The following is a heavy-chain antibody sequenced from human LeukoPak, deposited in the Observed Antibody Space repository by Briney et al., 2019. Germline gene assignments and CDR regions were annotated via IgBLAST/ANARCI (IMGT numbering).Heavy chain of an antibody. CDR2: IYYSGST. D-gene: IGHD1-26*01. CDR3: ARGTMGATHFDY. Sequence: PSETLSLTCTVSSGSISSDYWNWIRQPSGKGLEWIGYIYYSGSTNYNVSLKSRVTISVDTSKKQFSLRLSSVTAADTAVYYCARGTMGATHFDYWGQGTLVTVSS. J-gene: IGHJ4*02. CDR1: SGSISSDY. V-gene: IGHV4-59*01.